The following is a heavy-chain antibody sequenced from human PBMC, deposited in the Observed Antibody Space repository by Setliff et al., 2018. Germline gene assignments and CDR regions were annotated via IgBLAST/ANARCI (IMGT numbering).Heavy chain of an antibody. D-gene: IGHD2-15*01. J-gene: IGHJ4*02. CDR1: GGSISSYY. CDR3: ARTRYGLGGRPY. CDR2: IYASGST. Sequence: SETLSLTCTVSGGSISSYYWSWIRQPPGKGLEWIGYIYASGSTNYNPSLKSRVTLSVDTSKNQFSLKVSSVTAADTAVYYCARTRYGLGGRPYWGQGTLVTVSS. V-gene: IGHV4-59*01.